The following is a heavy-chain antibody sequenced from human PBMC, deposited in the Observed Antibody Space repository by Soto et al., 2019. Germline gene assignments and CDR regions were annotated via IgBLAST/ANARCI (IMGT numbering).Heavy chain of an antibody. CDR3: ARDYDSHLAVAGSDVDY. J-gene: IGHJ4*02. CDR2: ISYDGSNK. D-gene: IGHD6-19*01. Sequence: GGSLRLSCAASGFTFSSYAMHWVRQAPGKGLEWVAVISYDGSNKYYADSVKGRFTISRDNSKNTLYLQMNSLRAEDTAVYYCARDYDSHLAVAGSDVDYWGQGTLVTV. CDR1: GFTFSSYA. V-gene: IGHV3-30-3*01.